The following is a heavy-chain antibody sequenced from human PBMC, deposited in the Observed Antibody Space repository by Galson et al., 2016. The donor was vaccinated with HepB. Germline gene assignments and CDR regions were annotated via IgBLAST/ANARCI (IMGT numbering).Heavy chain of an antibody. CDR3: ARAPSGWSQFDY. J-gene: IGHJ4*02. CDR2: ISAYNGNT. CDR1: GYILSING. Sequence: SVKVSCKASGYILSINGISWVRQAPGQGLEWMAWISAYNGNTNYAQNFQGRVTVTTDTSTSTAYMELRSLRSDDTAVYYCARAPSGWSQFDYWGQGTLVTVSS. D-gene: IGHD6-19*01. V-gene: IGHV1-18*01.